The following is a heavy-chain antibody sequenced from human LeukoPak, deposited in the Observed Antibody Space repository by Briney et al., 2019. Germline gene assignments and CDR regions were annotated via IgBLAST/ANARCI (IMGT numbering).Heavy chain of an antibody. CDR1: GDSISSGFYY. CDR3: ARGGGENYYYYMDV. J-gene: IGHJ6*03. V-gene: IGHV4-61*02. CDR2: SYTSGST. D-gene: IGHD2-21*01. Sequence: SETLSLTCTVSGDSISSGFYYWSWIRQPAGKGLEWIGRSYTSGSTNYNPSLKSRVTISVDTSKNQFSLKLSSVTAADTAVYYCARGGGENYYYYMDVWGKGTTVTVSS.